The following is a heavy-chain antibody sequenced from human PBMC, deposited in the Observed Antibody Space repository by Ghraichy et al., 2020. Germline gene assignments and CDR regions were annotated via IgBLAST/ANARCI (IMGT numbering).Heavy chain of an antibody. V-gene: IGHV3-74*01. CDR1: GFTFSTYW. Sequence: GGSLRLSCEASGFTFSTYWMHWVRQAPGKGLVWVSRIKSDGSSTSYADSVKGRFTISRDNAKNTMYLQMSSLRVEDTAVYYCVIESAVAGPEGGQGTLVTVSS. J-gene: IGHJ4*02. CDR2: IKSDGSST. CDR3: VIESAVAGPE. D-gene: IGHD6-19*01.